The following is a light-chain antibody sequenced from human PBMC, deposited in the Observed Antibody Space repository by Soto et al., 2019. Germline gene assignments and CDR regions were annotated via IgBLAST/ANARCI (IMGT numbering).Light chain of an antibody. J-gene: IGKJ1*01. CDR2: WAS. CDR1: QSVLYSSNNKNY. V-gene: IGKV4-1*01. Sequence: DAVMTQSPDSLPASLGERATINCKSSQSVLYSSNNKNYLAWYQQKPGQPPKLLIYWASTRESGVPDRFSGAGSGTDFTLTISSLQAEDVAVYYCQQYLHTPRTFGQGTKVDIK. CDR3: QQYLHTPRT.